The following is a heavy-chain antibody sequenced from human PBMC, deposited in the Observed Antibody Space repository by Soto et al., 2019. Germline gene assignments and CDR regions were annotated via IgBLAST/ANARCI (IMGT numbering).Heavy chain of an antibody. J-gene: IGHJ4*02. CDR3: VREARGN. D-gene: IGHD3-16*01. V-gene: IGHV3-53*01. Sequence: EVQLVESGGGLIQPGGSLRLSCEASGFTVSSNYMSWVRQAPGKGLDWVSVIYSGGSTFYADSVKGRFTISRDNSRNTVYLQMNSLRVEDTAVYYCVREARGNWGQGTLVTVSS. CDR2: IYSGGST. CDR1: GFTVSSNY.